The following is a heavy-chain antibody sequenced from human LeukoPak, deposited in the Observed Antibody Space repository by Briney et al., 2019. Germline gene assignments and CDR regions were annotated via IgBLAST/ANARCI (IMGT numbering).Heavy chain of an antibody. Sequence: GGSLSLSCAASGFMVSGFWMTWVRQAPGKGLEWVANIKHDGSEKNYVDSVKGRFTISRDNAKNSLYLQMNSLGGEDTAVYYCATRPRSDYYFAIFDYWGQGTLVTVSS. V-gene: IGHV3-7*01. J-gene: IGHJ4*02. CDR3: ATRPRSDYYFAIFDY. D-gene: IGHD3-22*01. CDR1: GFMVSGFW. CDR2: IKHDGSEK.